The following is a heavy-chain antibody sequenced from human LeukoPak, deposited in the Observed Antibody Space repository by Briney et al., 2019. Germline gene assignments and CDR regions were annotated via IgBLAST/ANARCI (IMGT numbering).Heavy chain of an antibody. CDR3: SLNLTSVTAADTAVYYCARDKHTSAYTGGRYYPYYFDS. Sequence: SETLSLTCTVSGGSISNSFWSWIRQPPDKGLEFIGFISYSGSTNYNPSLKSRLTMSVDTAKNQVSLNLTSVTAADTAKNQVSLNLTSVTAADTAVYYCARDKHTSAYTGGRYYPYYFDSWGQGTLVTVSS. CDR2: ISYSGST. D-gene: IGHD2-8*02. J-gene: IGHJ4*02. CDR1: GGSISNSF. V-gene: IGHV4-59*01.